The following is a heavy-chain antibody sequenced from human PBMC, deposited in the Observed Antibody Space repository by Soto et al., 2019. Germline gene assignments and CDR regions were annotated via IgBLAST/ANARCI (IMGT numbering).Heavy chain of an antibody. CDR2: INPSGGST. J-gene: IGHJ4*02. CDR3: ARAWGIAAAIDY. Sequence: GASVKGLRKGSWYTFTHYQIHWVRMAPGQGLEWMGIINPSGGSTSYAQKFQGRVTMTRDTSTSTVYMELSSLRSEDTAVYYCARAWGIAAAIDYWGQGTLVTVSS. V-gene: IGHV1-46*03. D-gene: IGHD6-13*01. CDR1: WYTFTHYQ.